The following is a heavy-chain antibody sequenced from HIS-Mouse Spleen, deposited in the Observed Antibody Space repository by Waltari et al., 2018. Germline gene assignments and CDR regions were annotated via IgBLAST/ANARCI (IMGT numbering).Heavy chain of an antibody. CDR3: AREVYGSGSYYNWFDP. CDR2: IIPIFGTA. J-gene: IGHJ5*02. D-gene: IGHD3-10*01. Sequence: QVQLVQSGAEVKKPGSSVKVSYKASGGTFSSYAISWVRQAPGQGLEWMGGIIPIFGTANYEQKFQGRVTITADESTSTAYMELSSLRSEDTAVYYCAREVYGSGSYYNWFDPWGQGTLVTVSS. V-gene: IGHV1-69*01. CDR1: GGTFSSYA.